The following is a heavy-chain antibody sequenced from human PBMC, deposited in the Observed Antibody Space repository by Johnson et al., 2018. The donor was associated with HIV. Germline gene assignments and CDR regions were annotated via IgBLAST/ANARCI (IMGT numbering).Heavy chain of an antibody. CDR3: AKERRAPRAFDI. Sequence: QVQLVESGGGVVQPGRSLRLSCAASGFTFSTYGMHWVRQTPGKGLEWVALISTDGNNKYYADSVKGRFTISRDNSKSTFFLQMNSLTPEDTGVYYCAKERRAPRAFDIWGQGTMVTVSS. V-gene: IGHV3-30*18. J-gene: IGHJ3*02. CDR2: ISTDGNNK. CDR1: GFTFSTYG.